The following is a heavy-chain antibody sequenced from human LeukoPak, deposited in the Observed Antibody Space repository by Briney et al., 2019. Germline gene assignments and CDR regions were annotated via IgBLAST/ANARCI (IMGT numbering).Heavy chain of an antibody. D-gene: IGHD5-24*01. V-gene: IGHV4-30-2*01. Sequence: SQTLSLTCAVSGGSISSGGYSWSWIRQPPGKGLEWIGYIYHSGSTYYNPSLKSRVTISVDRSKNQFSLKLSSVTAADTAVYYCARVEMATIFFDYWGQGTLVTVSS. CDR1: GGSISSGGYS. CDR2: IYHSGST. CDR3: ARVEMATIFFDY. J-gene: IGHJ4*02.